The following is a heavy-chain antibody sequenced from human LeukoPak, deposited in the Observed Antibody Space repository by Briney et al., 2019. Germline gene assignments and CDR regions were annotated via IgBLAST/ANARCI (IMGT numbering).Heavy chain of an antibody. D-gene: IGHD1-26*01. CDR1: GYTFTSYD. CDR2: INPKTDDT. CDR3: ARAWETVDY. J-gene: IGHJ4*02. V-gene: IGHV1-2*02. Sequence: ASVKVSCKASGYTFTSYDINWVRQATGQGLEWMGWINPKTDDTDYAQKFRGRVTMTRDTSISTAYMELSRLRSDDTAMYYCARAWETVDYWGQGTLVTVAS.